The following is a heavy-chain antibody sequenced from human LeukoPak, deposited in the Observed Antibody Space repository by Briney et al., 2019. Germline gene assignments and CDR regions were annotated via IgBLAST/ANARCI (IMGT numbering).Heavy chain of an antibody. CDR3: ARVSPPDSSGWYETFDP. CDR2: INPNSGGT. J-gene: IGHJ5*02. D-gene: IGHD6-19*01. V-gene: IGHV1-2*02. Sequence: ASVKVSCKASGYTFTGYYMHWVRQAPGQGLEWMGWINPNSGGTNYAQKFQGRATMTRDTSISTAYMELSRLRSDDTAVYYCARVSPPDSSGWYETFDPWGQGTLVTVSS. CDR1: GYTFTGYY.